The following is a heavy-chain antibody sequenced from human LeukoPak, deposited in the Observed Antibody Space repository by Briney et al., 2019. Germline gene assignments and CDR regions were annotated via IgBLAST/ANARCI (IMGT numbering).Heavy chain of an antibody. Sequence: GGSLRLSCAASGFTFSSYWMHWVRHAPGKGLVWVSRINSDGSSTSYADSVKGRFTISRDNAKNTLYLQMNSLRAEDTAVCYCARLPLGGYSYGFDYWGQGTLVTVSS. CDR2: INSDGSST. CDR3: ARLPLGGYSYGFDY. D-gene: IGHD5-18*01. CDR1: GFTFSSYW. J-gene: IGHJ4*02. V-gene: IGHV3-74*01.